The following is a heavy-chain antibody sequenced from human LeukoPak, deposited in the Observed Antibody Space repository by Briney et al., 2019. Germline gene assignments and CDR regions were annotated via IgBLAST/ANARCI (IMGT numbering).Heavy chain of an antibody. Sequence: PETCPSPALSLVPPSAVVVTTEAGSASPQGRGWSGLGLYNPSLKSRVTISVDTSKNQFSLKLSSVTAADTAVYYCARGEVGGSGWPLDYWGQGTLVTVSS. D-gene: IGHD6-19*01. J-gene: IGHJ4*02. CDR1: VPPSAVVVTT. V-gene: IGHV4-39*07. CDR3: ARGEVGGSGWPLDY.